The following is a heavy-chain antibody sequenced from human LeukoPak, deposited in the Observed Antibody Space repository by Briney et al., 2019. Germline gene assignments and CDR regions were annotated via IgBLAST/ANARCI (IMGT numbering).Heavy chain of an antibody. Sequence: SETLSLTCTVSGGTINNYYWSWIRQPPGKGLEWIGYFTYSGSTNYNPSLKSRVTISVDTSKNQFSLKLRSVTAADTAVYYCARGNSGSYSRPDYWGQGTLVTVPS. V-gene: IGHV4-59*01. CDR1: GGTINNYY. D-gene: IGHD1-26*01. CDR2: FTYSGST. CDR3: ARGNSGSYSRPDY. J-gene: IGHJ4*02.